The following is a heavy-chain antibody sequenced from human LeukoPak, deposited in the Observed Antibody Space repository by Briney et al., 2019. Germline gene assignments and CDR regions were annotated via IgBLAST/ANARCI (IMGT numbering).Heavy chain of an antibody. CDR1: GFTVSSNY. CDR2: IYSGGST. V-gene: IGHV3-66*01. D-gene: IGHD3-22*01. J-gene: IGHJ4*02. Sequence: GGSLRLSCAASGFTVSSNYMSWVRQAPGKGLEWVSVIYSGGSTYYADSVKGRFTISRDNSKNTLYLQMNSLRAEDTAVYYCAREKYYYDSSGYYYEGTAYYFDYWGQGTLVTVSS. CDR3: AREKYYYDSSGYYYEGTAYYFDY.